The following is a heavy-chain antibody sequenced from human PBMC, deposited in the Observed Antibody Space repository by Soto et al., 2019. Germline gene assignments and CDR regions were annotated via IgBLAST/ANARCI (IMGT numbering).Heavy chain of an antibody. Sequence: SETLSLTCAVYGGTFSGYYWSWIRQPPGKGLEWIGEINHSGSTNYNPSLKSRVTISVDTSKNQFSLKRSTVTAADTAVYYCARGASVGAARFDFWGQGTLVTVSS. V-gene: IGHV4-34*01. CDR3: ARGASVGAARFDF. J-gene: IGHJ4*02. CDR1: GGTFSGYY. D-gene: IGHD2-15*01. CDR2: INHSGST.